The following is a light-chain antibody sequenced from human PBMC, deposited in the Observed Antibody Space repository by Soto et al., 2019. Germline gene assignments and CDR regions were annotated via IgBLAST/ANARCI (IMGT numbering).Light chain of an antibody. CDR1: SSDVGGYNY. V-gene: IGLV2-11*01. Sequence: QSALTQPRSVSGSPGQSVTISCTGTSSDVGGYNYVSWYQQHPGKAPKLMIYDVSKRPSGVPDRFSGSKSGNTASLTNSGLQAEDEADYYCCLYACSYPFVVFGGGTKLTLL. J-gene: IGLJ2*01. CDR3: CLYACSYPFVV. CDR2: DVS.